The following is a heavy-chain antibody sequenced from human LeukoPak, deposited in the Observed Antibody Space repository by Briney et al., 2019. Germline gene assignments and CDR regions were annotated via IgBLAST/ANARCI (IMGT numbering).Heavy chain of an antibody. CDR3: ARGRHSSGYYDAFDI. V-gene: IGHV1-46*01. J-gene: IGHJ3*02. D-gene: IGHD3-22*01. CDR1: GSTLTSYY. CDR2: INPSGGST. Sequence: ASVKVSCKASGSTLTSYYMHWVRQAPGQGLEWMGIINPSGGSTSYAQKFQGRVTMTRDMSTSTVYMELSSLRSEDTAVYYCARGRHSSGYYDAFDIWGQGTMVTVSS.